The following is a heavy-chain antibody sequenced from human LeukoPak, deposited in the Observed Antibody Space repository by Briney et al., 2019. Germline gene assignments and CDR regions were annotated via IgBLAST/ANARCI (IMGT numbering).Heavy chain of an antibody. Sequence: GGSLRLSCAASGFTFSSYWMSWVREAPGKGREWVANIKQDGSEKYYVDSVKGRFTISRDNAKNSLYLQMNSLRAEDTAVYYCARDLVSSGFYYYYGMDVWGKGTTVTVSS. CDR2: IKQDGSEK. J-gene: IGHJ6*04. V-gene: IGHV3-7*01. CDR1: GFTFSSYW. CDR3: ARDLVSSGFYYYYGMDV. D-gene: IGHD6-19*01.